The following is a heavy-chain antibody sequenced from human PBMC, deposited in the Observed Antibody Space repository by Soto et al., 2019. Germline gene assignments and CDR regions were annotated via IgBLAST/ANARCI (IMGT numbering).Heavy chain of an antibody. V-gene: IGHV4-59*08. CDR1: GGSISSYH. CDR2: IYYNGGS. Sequence: TSETLSLTCAVSGGSISSYHWSWIRQPPGKGLEWIGQIYYNGGSNYNPSLRSRVTISVDTSKNQVSLKLSSVTAADTAVYYCARIPPRSYSSSWYADYWGQGTLVTVSS. J-gene: IGHJ4*02. D-gene: IGHD6-13*01. CDR3: ARIPPRSYSSSWYADY.